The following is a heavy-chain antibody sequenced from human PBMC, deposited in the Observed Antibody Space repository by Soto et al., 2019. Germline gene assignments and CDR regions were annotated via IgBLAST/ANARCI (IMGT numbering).Heavy chain of an antibody. CDR2: IYPGDSDT. CDR1: GYSFTSYW. V-gene: IGHV5-51*01. J-gene: IGHJ6*02. D-gene: IGHD6-19*01. Sequence: GESLKISCKGSGYSFTSYWIGWVRQMPGKGLEWMGIIYPGDSDTRYSPSFQGQVTISADKSISTAYLQWSSLKASDTAMYYCARHAAVAATSALPQGMDVWGQGTTVTVSS. CDR3: ARHAAVAATSALPQGMDV.